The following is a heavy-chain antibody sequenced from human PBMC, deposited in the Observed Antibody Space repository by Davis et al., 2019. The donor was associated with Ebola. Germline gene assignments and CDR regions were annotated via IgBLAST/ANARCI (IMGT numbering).Heavy chain of an antibody. CDR1: GFIFGSYA. CDR3: AKVHPPTTVTTGWFDP. D-gene: IGHD4-17*01. CDR2: ISVRSIT. J-gene: IGHJ5*02. Sequence: PGGSLRLSCAASGFIFGSYAMSWVRQAPGKGLEWVSSISVRSITYHADSVKGRSTISRDNSKNTLYLQMNSLRAEDTAVYYCAKVHPPTTVTTGWFDPWGQGTLVTVSS. V-gene: IGHV3-23*01.